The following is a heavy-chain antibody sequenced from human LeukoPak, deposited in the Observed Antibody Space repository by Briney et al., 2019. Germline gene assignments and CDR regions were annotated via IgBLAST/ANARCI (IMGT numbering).Heavy chain of an antibody. CDR3: AKEAFNWLRSHYYGVDV. D-gene: IGHD5-12*01. Sequence: GGSLRLSCAVSGFTFSTYAMSWVRQAPGKGPEWVSAISFSGGSTYYADSMKGRFTISRDNSKNTLYLQMSSLRAEDTAVYYCAKEAFNWLRSHYYGVDVWGQGTTVTVSS. CDR1: GFTFSTYA. V-gene: IGHV3-23*01. CDR2: ISFSGGST. J-gene: IGHJ6*02.